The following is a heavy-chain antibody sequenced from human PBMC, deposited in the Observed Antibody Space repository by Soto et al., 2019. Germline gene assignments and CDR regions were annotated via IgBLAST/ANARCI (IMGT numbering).Heavy chain of an antibody. J-gene: IGHJ4*02. CDR3: ARDEGGYDILTGYYKAHHFDQ. CDR1: GYTFGHFY. V-gene: IGHV1-18*01. CDR2: ISPHNRNT. D-gene: IGHD3-9*01. Sequence: ASVKVSCKASGYTFGHFYITWVRQAPGQGLEWMGAISPHNRNTNYAEKFRGRVTMTTDTSTTTAYVELRSLRSDDTAVYYCARDEGGYDILTGYYKAHHFDQWGQGALVTVSS.